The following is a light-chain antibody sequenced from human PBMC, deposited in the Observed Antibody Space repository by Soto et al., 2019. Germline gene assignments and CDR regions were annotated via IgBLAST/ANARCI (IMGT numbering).Light chain of an antibody. V-gene: IGKV1-39*01. CDR1: QNINTF. J-gene: IGKJ4*01. CDR3: QQSHRHLLT. Sequence: DIQMTQSPSSLSASVGDRVTITCRANQNINTFLNWYQQKPGKAPKILIYAATRLQSGVPSRFSGSGSGTHFTLTISSLQSEDFATYYCQQSHRHLLTFGGGTKVEIK. CDR2: AAT.